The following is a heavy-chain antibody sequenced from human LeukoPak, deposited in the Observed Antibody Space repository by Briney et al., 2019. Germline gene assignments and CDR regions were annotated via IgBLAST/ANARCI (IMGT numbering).Heavy chain of an antibody. CDR2: IYYGGST. D-gene: IGHD3-9*01. CDR1: GGSISSYY. CDR3: ARHSKYYDILTGYSTYYFDY. J-gene: IGHJ4*02. Sequence: SETLSLTCTVSGGSISSYYWSWIRQPPGKGLEWIGYIYYGGSTNYNPSLKSRVTISVDTSKNQFSLKLSSVTAADTAVYYCARHSKYYDILTGYSTYYFDYWGQGTLVTVSS. V-gene: IGHV4-59*08.